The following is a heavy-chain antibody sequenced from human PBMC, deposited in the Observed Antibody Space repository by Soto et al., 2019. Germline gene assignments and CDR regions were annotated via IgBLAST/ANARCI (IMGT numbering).Heavy chain of an antibody. J-gene: IGHJ6*02. CDR3: ARLGAEYYYYGLDV. Sequence: PSETLSLTCTVSGGSISSGGYYWSWIRQHPGKGLEWIGYIYYSGSTYYNPSLKSRVTISVDTSKNQFSLKLSSVTAADTAVYYCARLGAEYYYYGLDVWGQGTTVTVSS. V-gene: IGHV4-31*03. CDR2: IYYSGST. CDR1: GGSISSGGYY.